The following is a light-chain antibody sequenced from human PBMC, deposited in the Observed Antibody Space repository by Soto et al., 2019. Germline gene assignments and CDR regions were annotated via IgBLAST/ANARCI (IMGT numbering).Light chain of an antibody. CDR3: ATWDDSRNGYV. V-gene: IGLV1-44*01. J-gene: IGLJ1*01. CDR2: DND. Sequence: QSVLTPPPSSSGTPGQRVTISASGSSSNIGSNPVSWYQQRPGTAPKLLIYDNDERPSGVPVRFSGSKSATSASLAISGLQSEDEGDYYCATWDDSRNGYVFGPGTKVTVL. CDR1: SSNIGSNP.